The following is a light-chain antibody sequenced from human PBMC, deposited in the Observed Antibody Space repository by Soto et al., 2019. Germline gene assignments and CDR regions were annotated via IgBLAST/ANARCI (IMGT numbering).Light chain of an antibody. V-gene: IGKV2-24*01. CDR1: ESLVHSDGNTY. CDR3: MQATQVSWT. Sequence: DIVMTQSPLSSPVTLGQPASISCRSSESLVHSDGNTYLSWLHQRPGQPPRLLIYKISKRLPGVPERISGSGAGTEFTLKISRVEAEDVGIYYCMQATQVSWTFGQGTKVEV. J-gene: IGKJ1*01. CDR2: KIS.